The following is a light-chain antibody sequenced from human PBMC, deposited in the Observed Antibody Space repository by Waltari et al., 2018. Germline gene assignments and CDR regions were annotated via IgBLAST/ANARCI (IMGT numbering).Light chain of an antibody. V-gene: IGLV1-44*01. J-gene: IGLJ2*01. CDR3: AAWDDSLIGVA. Sequence: QSVLTQPPSASGTPGQRVTIPCSGSSSNRGRNTCNWYQQPPGTSPTPLILGGNQRPSGVPDRFSGSKSGTSASLAIGGLQSDDEADYYCAAWDDSLIGVAFGGGTRLTVL. CDR1: SSNRGRNT. CDR2: GGN.